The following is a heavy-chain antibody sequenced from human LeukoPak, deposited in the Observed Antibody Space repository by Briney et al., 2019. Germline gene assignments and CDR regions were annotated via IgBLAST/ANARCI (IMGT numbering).Heavy chain of an antibody. CDR3: ARERSAAGIRWFDP. Sequence: PGGSLRLSCAASGFTFSSYDMHWVRQATGKGLEWVSAIGTAGDTYYPGSVKGRFTISRENAKNSLYLQMNSLRAEDTAVYYCARERSAAGIRWFDPWGQETLVTVSS. CDR2: IGTAGDT. J-gene: IGHJ5*02. CDR1: GFTFSSYD. D-gene: IGHD6-13*01. V-gene: IGHV3-13*01.